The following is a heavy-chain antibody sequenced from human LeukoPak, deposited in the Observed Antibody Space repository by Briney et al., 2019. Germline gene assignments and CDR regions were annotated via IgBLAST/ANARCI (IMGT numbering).Heavy chain of an antibody. CDR1: GFTFSSYW. Sequence: GGSLRLSCAAPGFTFSSYWIHWVRQAPGKGLVWVSRINSDGSSTRYADSVKGRFTISRDNAKNTLYLQMNSLRAEDTAVYYCARAPWGDYYDSSGYWYFDLWGRGTLVTVSS. CDR2: INSDGSST. J-gene: IGHJ2*01. D-gene: IGHD3-22*01. V-gene: IGHV3-74*01. CDR3: ARAPWGDYYDSSGYWYFDL.